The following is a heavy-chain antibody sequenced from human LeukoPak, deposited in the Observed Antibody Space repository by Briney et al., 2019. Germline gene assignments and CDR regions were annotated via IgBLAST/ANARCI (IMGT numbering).Heavy chain of an antibody. Sequence: GGSLRLSCAASAFTFSSYSMNWVRQAPGKGLEWVSSISSSGSYIYYADSVKGRFTISRDNAKNSLYLQMNSLRAEDTAVYYCARSMDTAMSTSLDYWGQGTLVTVSS. CDR3: ARSMDTAMSTSLDY. CDR2: ISSSGSYI. J-gene: IGHJ4*02. CDR1: AFTFSSYS. D-gene: IGHD5-18*01. V-gene: IGHV3-21*01.